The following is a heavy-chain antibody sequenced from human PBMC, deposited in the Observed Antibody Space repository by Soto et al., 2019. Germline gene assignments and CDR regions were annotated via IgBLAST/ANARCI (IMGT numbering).Heavy chain of an antibody. V-gene: IGHV1-69*02. D-gene: IGHD2-15*01. CDR3: ARHIGTPPYYYYGMDV. CDR2: IIPILGIA. Sequence: GASVKVSCKASGGTFSSYTISWVRQATGQGLEWMGRIIPILGIANYAQKFQGQVTISADKSISTAYLQWSSLKASDTAMYYCARHIGTPPYYYYGMDVWGQGTTVTVSS. CDR1: GGTFSSYT. J-gene: IGHJ6*02.